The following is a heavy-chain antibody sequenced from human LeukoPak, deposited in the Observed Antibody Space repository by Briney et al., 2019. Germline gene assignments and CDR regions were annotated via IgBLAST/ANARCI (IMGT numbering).Heavy chain of an antibody. CDR3: ARGSSGRPYYMDV. V-gene: IGHV1-2*02. CDR2: INPNSGGT. D-gene: IGHD6-19*01. Sequence: ASVKVSCKASGYIFTGYYIHWVRQAPGQGLEWMGWINPNSGGTNYAQKFQGRVTMTRDTSISTAYMELEKTASDDSAVYYCARGSSGRPYYMDVWGKGTTVTVSS. J-gene: IGHJ6*03. CDR1: GYIFTGYY.